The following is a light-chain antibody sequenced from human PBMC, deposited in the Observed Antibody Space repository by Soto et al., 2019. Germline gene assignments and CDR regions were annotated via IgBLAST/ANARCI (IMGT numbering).Light chain of an antibody. V-gene: IGKV1-5*03. Sequence: DIQMTQSPSTLSASVGDRVTITCRASQSIGSWLAWYQQKPGKAPNLLIYKASTLESGVPSRFSGSGSGTEFTLTISRLQPDYFATYYCQQYNNYSPWAFGQGTKVEIK. J-gene: IGKJ1*01. CDR3: QQYNNYSPWA. CDR1: QSIGSW. CDR2: KAS.